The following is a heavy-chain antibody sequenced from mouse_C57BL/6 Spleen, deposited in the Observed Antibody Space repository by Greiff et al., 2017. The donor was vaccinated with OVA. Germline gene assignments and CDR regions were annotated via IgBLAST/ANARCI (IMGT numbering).Heavy chain of an antibody. Sequence: EVHLVESGAELVRPGASVKLSCTASGFNIKDDYMHWVKQRPEQGLEWIGWIDPENGDTEYASKFQGKATITADTSSNTAYLQLSSLTSEDTAVYYCTSPYDYDGGGHYSAMDYWGQGTSVTVSS. V-gene: IGHV14-4*01. CDR2: IDPENGDT. CDR1: GFNIKDDY. J-gene: IGHJ4*01. D-gene: IGHD2-4*01. CDR3: TSPYDYDGGGHYSAMDY.